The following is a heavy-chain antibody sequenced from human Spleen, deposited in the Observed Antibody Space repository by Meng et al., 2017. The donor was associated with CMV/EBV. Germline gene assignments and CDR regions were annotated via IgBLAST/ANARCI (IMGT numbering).Heavy chain of an antibody. J-gene: IGHJ4*02. CDR1: GYTFTSFD. V-gene: IGHV1-8*01. CDR2: VNPRSGNT. CDR3: ARASDWLLRGDFDY. D-gene: IGHD3-9*01. Sequence: QVQLLQSGAEVKKPGASWEVSCKASGYTFTSFDINWVRQASGQGPEWMGWVNPRSGNTVYAQEFQGRVTLTRNNSISTAYMRLSSLRSEDTAVYYCARASDWLLRGDFDYWGQGTLVTVSS.